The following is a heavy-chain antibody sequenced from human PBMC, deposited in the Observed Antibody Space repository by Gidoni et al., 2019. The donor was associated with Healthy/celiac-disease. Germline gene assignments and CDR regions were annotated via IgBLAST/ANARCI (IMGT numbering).Heavy chain of an antibody. CDR2: INPNSGGT. Sequence: QVQLVQSGAEVKKPGASVKVSCKASGYTFTGYYMHWVRQAPGQGLEWMGWINPNSGGTNYAQKFQGRVTMTRDTSISTAYMELSRLRSDDTAVYYCAREGCSGGSCYRTSRWFDPWGQGTLVTVSS. D-gene: IGHD2-15*01. J-gene: IGHJ5*02. CDR3: AREGCSGGSCYRTSRWFDP. CDR1: GYTFTGYY. V-gene: IGHV1-2*02.